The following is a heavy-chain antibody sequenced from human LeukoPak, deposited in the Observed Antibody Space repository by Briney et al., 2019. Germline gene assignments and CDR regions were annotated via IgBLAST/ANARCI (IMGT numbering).Heavy chain of an antibody. CDR1: GFTFSNAW. D-gene: IGHD2-15*01. V-gene: IGHV3-15*01. Sequence: GGSLRLSCAASGFTFSNAWMSWVRQAPGKGLEWVGRIKSKTDGGTTDYAAPVKGRFTISRDDSKTTLYLQMNSLKTEDTAVYYCTTRYCSGGRCDYWGQGTLVTVSS. CDR3: TTRYCSGGRCDY. J-gene: IGHJ4*02. CDR2: IKSKTDGGTT.